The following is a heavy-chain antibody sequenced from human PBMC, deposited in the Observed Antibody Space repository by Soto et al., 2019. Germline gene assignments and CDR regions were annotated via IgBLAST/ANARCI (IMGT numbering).Heavy chain of an antibody. CDR3: AREGLITGTSYYYYGMDV. J-gene: IGHJ6*02. Sequence: NPSETLSLTCTVSGGSISSYYWSWIRQPPGKGLEWIGYIYYSGSTNYNPSLKSRVTISVDTSKNQFSLKLSSVTAADTAVYYCAREGLITGTSYYYYGMDVWGQGTTVTVSS. CDR1: GGSISSYY. D-gene: IGHD1-7*01. CDR2: IYYSGST. V-gene: IGHV4-59*01.